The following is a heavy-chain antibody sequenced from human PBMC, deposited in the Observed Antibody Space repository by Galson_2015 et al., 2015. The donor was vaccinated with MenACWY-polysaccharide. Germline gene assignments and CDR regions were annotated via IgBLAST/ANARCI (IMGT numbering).Heavy chain of an antibody. V-gene: IGHV3-30-3*01. Sequence: SLRLSCAASGFTFSSYAIHWVRQAPGKGLEWVAVISYDATNKYYRDSVKGRVTLSRDNSKNTVFLEMNSLRAEDTGVYYCARDDCGRTACSGMDVWGQGTTVTVSS. CDR3: ARDDCGRTACSGMDV. CDR1: GFTFSSYA. D-gene: IGHD2-21*01. J-gene: IGHJ6*02. CDR2: ISYDATNK.